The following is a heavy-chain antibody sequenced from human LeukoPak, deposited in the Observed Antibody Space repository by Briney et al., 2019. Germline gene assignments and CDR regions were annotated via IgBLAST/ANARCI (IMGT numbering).Heavy chain of an antibody. CDR3: ARMYSGTSYYFDY. D-gene: IGHD1-26*01. CDR2: FSYSGST. V-gene: IGHV4-59*01. J-gene: IGHJ4*02. Sequence: SETLSLTCSVSGVSISTYYWIWIRQPPAKGLEWMGFFSYSGSTKYNPSLKSRVTMSVDTSKNQFSLKLSSVTAADTAVYYCARMYSGTSYYFDYWGQGTLLTVSS. CDR1: GVSISTYY.